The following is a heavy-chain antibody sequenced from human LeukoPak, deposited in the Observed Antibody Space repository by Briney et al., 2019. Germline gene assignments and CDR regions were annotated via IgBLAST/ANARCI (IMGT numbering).Heavy chain of an antibody. D-gene: IGHD2-15*01. Sequence: PGGSLRLSCAASGFTFSNFAMRWVRQAPGKGLEWVSGISSSGGSTYYADFVKGRFTVSRDNSKNTVYLQMNSLRVEDTAVYYCARDFECSGGSCYSAYWGQGTLVTVSS. V-gene: IGHV3-23*01. CDR1: GFTFSNFA. J-gene: IGHJ4*02. CDR3: ARDFECSGGSCYSAY. CDR2: ISSSGGST.